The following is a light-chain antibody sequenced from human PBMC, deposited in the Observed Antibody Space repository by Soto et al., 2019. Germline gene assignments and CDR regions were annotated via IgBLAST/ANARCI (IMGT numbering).Light chain of an antibody. CDR3: QHYNNWPPNP. CDR2: GAS. CDR1: QSVSSN. J-gene: IGKJ2*01. V-gene: IGKV3-15*01. Sequence: EIVMTQSPATLSVSPGERATLSCRASQSVSSNLAWYQQKPGQAPRLLIYGASTRATGIPARFSGSGSGTEFTLTISSLQSEDFAVYYCQHYNNWPPNPFGQGTKLEIK.